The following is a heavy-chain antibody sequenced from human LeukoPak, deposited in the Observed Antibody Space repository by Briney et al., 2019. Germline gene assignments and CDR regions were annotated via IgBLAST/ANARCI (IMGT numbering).Heavy chain of an antibody. CDR3: ARDQGIAAAGHFDY. Sequence: ASVKVSCKASGYTFTGYYMHWVRQAPGQGLEWMGWINPNSGGTNSAQKFQGRVTMTRDTSISTAYMELNRLRSDDAAVYYCARDQGIAAAGHFDYWGQGTLVTVSS. CDR2: INPNSGGT. V-gene: IGHV1-2*02. D-gene: IGHD6-13*01. J-gene: IGHJ4*02. CDR1: GYTFTGYY.